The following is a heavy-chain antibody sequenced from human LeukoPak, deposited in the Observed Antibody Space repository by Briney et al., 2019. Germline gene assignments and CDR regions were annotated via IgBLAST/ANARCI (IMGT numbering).Heavy chain of an antibody. CDR1: GFTFSSYA. V-gene: IGHV3-30*04. CDR2: ISYDGSNK. D-gene: IGHD3-10*01. J-gene: IGHJ4*02. CDR3: ASGMVRGVITFNFDY. Sequence: GRSLRLSCAASGFTFSSYAMHWVRQAPGKGLEWVAVISYDGSNKYYADSVKGRFTISRDNSKNTLYLQMNSLRAEDTAVYYCASGMVRGVITFNFDYWGQGTLVTVSS.